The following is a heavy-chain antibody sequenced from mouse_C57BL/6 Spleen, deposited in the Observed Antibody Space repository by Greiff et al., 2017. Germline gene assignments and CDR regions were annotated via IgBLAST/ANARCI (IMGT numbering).Heavy chain of an antibody. Sequence: LVESGPELVKPGASVKLSCTASGYTFTSYDINWVKQRPGQGLEWIGWIYPSDGSTKYNEKFKGKATLTVDTSSSTAYMERHSLTSEDAAVYFCARGDRFFDYWGQGTTLTVSS. J-gene: IGHJ2*01. CDR1: GYTFTSYD. CDR2: IYPSDGST. CDR3: ARGDRFFDY. V-gene: IGHV1-85*01.